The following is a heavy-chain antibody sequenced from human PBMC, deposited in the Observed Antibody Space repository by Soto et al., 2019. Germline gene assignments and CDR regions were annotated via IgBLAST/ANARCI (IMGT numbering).Heavy chain of an antibody. V-gene: IGHV4-59*01. J-gene: IGHJ5*02. CDR3: ARQLPQGWFDP. CDR2: IYHTGSS. Sequence: SETLSLTCTVSRGSISSDYWSWIRQPPGRGLEWIAYIYHTGSSNYNPSLKSRVTISVDTSKNQFSLKVSSVTAADAAVYYCARQLPQGWFDPWGQGTLVTVSS. CDR1: RGSISSDY. D-gene: IGHD2-2*01.